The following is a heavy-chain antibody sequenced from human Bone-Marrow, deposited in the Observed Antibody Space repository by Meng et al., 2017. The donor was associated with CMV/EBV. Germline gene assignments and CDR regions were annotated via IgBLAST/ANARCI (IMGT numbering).Heavy chain of an antibody. CDR3: ARTAGGSYYHFDY. J-gene: IGHJ4*02. D-gene: IGHD1-26*01. V-gene: IGHV1-2*02. CDR2: INPNSGGT. CDR1: GYTFTGYY. Sequence: ASVKVSCKASGYTFTGYYMHWVRQAPGQGLEWMGWINPNSGGTNYAQKFQGRVTMTRDTSISTAYMELSRLRSDDTAVYYGARTAGGSYYHFDYWGQGTLVTVSS.